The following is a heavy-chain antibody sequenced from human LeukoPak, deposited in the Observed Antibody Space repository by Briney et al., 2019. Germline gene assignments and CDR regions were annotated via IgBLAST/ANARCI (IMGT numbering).Heavy chain of an antibody. CDR2: ISSSGTTI. CDR1: GLTFSRYE. V-gene: IGHV3-48*03. D-gene: IGHD1-1*01. CDR3: AIQLQQGPGWLDP. Sequence: GGSLRLSCVVSGLTFSRYEMNWVRQAQGKGLEWVSYISSSGTTINYADSVKGRFTISRDNAKNSLYLQMNSLRDEDTAFYYCAIQLQQGPGWLDPWGQGTLVTVSS. J-gene: IGHJ5*02.